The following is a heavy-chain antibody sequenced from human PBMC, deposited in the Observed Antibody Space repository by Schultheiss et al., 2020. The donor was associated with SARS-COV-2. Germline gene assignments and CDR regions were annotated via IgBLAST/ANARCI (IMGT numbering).Heavy chain of an antibody. V-gene: IGHV1-69*06. J-gene: IGHJ6*02. CDR3: AGGWLLLLDYYYYGMDV. Sequence: SVKVSCKASGGTFSSYAISWVRQAPGQGLEWMGGIIPIFGTANYAQKFQGRVTITADKSTSTAYMELSSLRSEDTAVYYCAGGWLLLLDYYYYGMDVWGQGTTVTVSS. D-gene: IGHD3-22*01. CDR1: GGTFSSYA. CDR2: IIPIFGTA.